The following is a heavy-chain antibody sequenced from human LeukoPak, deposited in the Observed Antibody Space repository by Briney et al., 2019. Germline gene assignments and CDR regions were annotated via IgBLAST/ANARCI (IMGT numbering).Heavy chain of an antibody. CDR2: FSDDGHT. CDR3: ATRGRSGASDN. D-gene: IGHD3-10*01. V-gene: IGHV3-23*01. CDR1: RFIVSSYT. J-gene: IGHJ4*02. Sequence: GGSLRLSCAASRFIVSSYTMRWVRQAPGKGLEWVSSFSDDGHTYYADSVKGRFTISRDISKNTLYVQMNSLRAEDTAVYYCATRGRSGASDNWGQGTLVTVSS.